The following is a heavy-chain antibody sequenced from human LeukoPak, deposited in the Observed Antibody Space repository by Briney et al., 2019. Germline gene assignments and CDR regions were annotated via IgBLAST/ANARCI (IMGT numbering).Heavy chain of an antibody. J-gene: IGHJ6*03. Sequence: PGGSLRLSCAASGFTFSSYGMHWVRQAPGKGLEWVAFIRYDGSNKYYADSVKGRFTISRDNSKNTLYLQMNSLRAEDTAVYYCARDHRGSGSYYIKGIPPQSYYMDVWGKGTTVTISS. CDR3: ARDHRGSGSYYIKGIPPQSYYMDV. D-gene: IGHD3-10*01. CDR1: GFTFSSYG. V-gene: IGHV3-30*02. CDR2: IRYDGSNK.